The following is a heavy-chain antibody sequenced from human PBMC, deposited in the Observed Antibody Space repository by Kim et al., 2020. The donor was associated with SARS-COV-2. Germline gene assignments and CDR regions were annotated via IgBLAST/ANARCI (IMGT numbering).Heavy chain of an antibody. CDR2: ISGSTAST. D-gene: IGHD2-15*01. Sequence: GGSLRLSCAASGFAFSGYVMSWVRQAPGKGLEWVSDISGSTASTYYADSVKGRFTISRDNSKNTLYLQMNSLRVDDTAMYYCVKGWSSSYYAGDYDCWGQGTLVTVFS. J-gene: IGHJ4*02. CDR1: GFAFSGYV. V-gene: IGHV3-23*01. CDR3: VKGWSSSYYAGDYDC.